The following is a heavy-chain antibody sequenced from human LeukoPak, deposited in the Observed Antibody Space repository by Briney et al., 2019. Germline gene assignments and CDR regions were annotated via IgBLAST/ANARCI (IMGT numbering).Heavy chain of an antibody. CDR2: IIPIFGTA. Sequence: SVKVSCKASGGTFSSYAISWVRQAPGQGLEWMGGIIPIFGTANYAQKFQGRVTITADESTSTAYMELSSLRSEDTAVYYCATSSPYCSSTSCYWFDPWGQGTLVTVSS. CDR1: GGTFSSYA. D-gene: IGHD2-2*01. V-gene: IGHV1-69*01. J-gene: IGHJ5*02. CDR3: ATSSPYCSSTSCYWFDP.